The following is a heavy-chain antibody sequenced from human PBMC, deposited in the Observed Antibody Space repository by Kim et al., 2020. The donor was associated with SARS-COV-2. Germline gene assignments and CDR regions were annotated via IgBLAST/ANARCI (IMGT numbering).Heavy chain of an antibody. J-gene: IGHJ4*02. Sequence: GGSLRLSCAGSGFTLNSYWMHWVRQAPGEGLVLLSQTSGDGMITTYADSVKGRFTVSRDHAKNTLHLQMNNLRVEDTAVYYCARDGMSGMNGKKAFDSWGQGTLVTVSS. CDR3: ARDGMSGMNGKKAFDS. CDR2: TSGDGMIT. D-gene: IGHD3-3*01. CDR1: GFTLNSYW. V-gene: IGHV3-74*01.